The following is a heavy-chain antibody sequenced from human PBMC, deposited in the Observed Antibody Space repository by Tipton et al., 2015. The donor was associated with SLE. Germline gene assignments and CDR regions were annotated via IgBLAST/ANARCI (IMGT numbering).Heavy chain of an antibody. Sequence: RSLRLSCAASGFTFDDYAMHWVRQAPGKGLEWVSGISWNSGSIGYADSVKGRFTISRDNAKNSLYLQMNSLRAEDTALYYCAKDNEGFDYWGQGTLVTVSS. J-gene: IGHJ4*02. V-gene: IGHV3-9*01. CDR1: GFTFDDYA. CDR2: ISWNSGSI. CDR3: AKDNEGFDY.